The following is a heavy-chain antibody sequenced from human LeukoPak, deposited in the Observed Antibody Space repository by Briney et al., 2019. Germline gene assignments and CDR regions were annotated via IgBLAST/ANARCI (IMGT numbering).Heavy chain of an antibody. CDR3: ARATLSGGSCYDY. D-gene: IGHD2-15*01. Sequence: TASETLSLTCTVSGGSISSYYWSWIRQPPGKGLEWIGYIYYSGSTNYNPSLKSRVTISVDTSKNQFSLKLSSVTAADTAVYYCARATLSGGSCYDYWGQGTLVTVSS. V-gene: IGHV4-59*01. CDR2: IYYSGST. CDR1: GGSISSYY. J-gene: IGHJ4*02.